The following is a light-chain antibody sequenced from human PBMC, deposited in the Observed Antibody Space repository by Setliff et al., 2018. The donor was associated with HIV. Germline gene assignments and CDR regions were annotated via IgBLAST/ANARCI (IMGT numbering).Light chain of an antibody. CDR1: RSDVGGYNS. J-gene: IGLJ1*01. CDR2: EVS. CDR3: AAWDDSLTGYV. Sequence: QSALAQPASVSGSPGQSITISCTGTRSDVGGYNSVSWYQQHPGKVPKVLIYEVSNRPSGVSNRFSGSKSGTSASLAISGLQAEDEADYYCAAWDDSLTGYVCGTGTKV. V-gene: IGLV2-14*03.